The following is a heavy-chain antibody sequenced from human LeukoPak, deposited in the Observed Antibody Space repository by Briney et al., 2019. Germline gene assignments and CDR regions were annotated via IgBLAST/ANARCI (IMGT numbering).Heavy chain of an antibody. D-gene: IGHD3-22*01. CDR2: INHSGST. CDR3: ARGGHDSSGYYLWYFDY. V-gene: IGHV4-34*01. J-gene: IGHJ4*02. Sequence: SETLSLTCAGYGGSFSGYYWSWIRQPPGKGLEWIGEINHSGSTNYNPSLKSRVTISVDTSKNQFSLKLSSVTAADTAVYYCARGGHDSSGYYLWYFDYWGQGTLVTVSS. CDR1: GGSFSGYY.